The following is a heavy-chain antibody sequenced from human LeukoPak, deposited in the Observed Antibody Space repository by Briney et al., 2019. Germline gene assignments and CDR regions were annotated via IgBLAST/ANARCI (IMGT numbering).Heavy chain of an antibody. CDR2: LAYDGDSA. J-gene: IGHJ3*02. Sequence: GGSLRLSCAASGFSFSSYDMSWVRQAPGKGLEWVSSLAYDGDSAWYADSVKGRFTISRDTSRNTLFLQMNSLRAGDTAVYYCAKGPHNFDYRGFDMWGQGTMVTVSS. D-gene: IGHD4-23*01. CDR1: GFSFSSYD. V-gene: IGHV3-23*01. CDR3: AKGPHNFDYRGFDM.